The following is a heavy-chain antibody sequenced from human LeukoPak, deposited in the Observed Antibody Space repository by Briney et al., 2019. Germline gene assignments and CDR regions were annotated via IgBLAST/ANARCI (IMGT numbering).Heavy chain of an antibody. Sequence: SLKVSCKASGGTFSSYAISWVRQAPGQGLEWMGRIIPIFGTANYAQKFQGRVTITSDESTSTAYMELSSLRSEDTAVYYCARDVRYSSGWYSGYWGQGTLVTVSS. D-gene: IGHD6-19*01. CDR3: ARDVRYSSGWYSGY. CDR1: GGTFSSYA. V-gene: IGHV1-69*13. J-gene: IGHJ4*02. CDR2: IIPIFGTA.